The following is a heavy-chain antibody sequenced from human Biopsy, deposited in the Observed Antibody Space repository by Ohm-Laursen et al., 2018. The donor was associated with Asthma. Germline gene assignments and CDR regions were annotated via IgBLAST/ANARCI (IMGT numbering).Heavy chain of an antibody. Sequence: SLRLSCAAAGFTFGDYWMSWVRQVPGKGLEWVANIKHDGSEKNHVDSLKGRFTISRDNAKNSLYLQMNSLRAEDAAVYYCERTFHFWSPYHDEHYQLWGQGTLVTVSS. CDR3: ERTFHFWSPYHDEHYQL. J-gene: IGHJ1*01. D-gene: IGHD3-3*02. CDR2: IKHDGSEK. V-gene: IGHV3-7*01. CDR1: GFTFGDYW.